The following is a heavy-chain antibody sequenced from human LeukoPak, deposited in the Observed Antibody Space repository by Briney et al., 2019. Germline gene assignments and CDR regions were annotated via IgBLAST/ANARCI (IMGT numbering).Heavy chain of an antibody. D-gene: IGHD3-10*01. CDR2: VSAYNGNT. CDR1: GYTFTSYG. CDR3: ARDRNYYGSGSYSLNYYYYGMDV. J-gene: IGHJ6*02. Sequence: ASVKVSCKASGYTFTSYGISWVRQAPGQGLEWMGWVSAYNGNTNYAQKLQGRVTMTTDTSTSTAYMELRSLRSDDTAVYYCARDRNYYGSGSYSLNYYYYGMDVWGQGTTVTVSS. V-gene: IGHV1-18*01.